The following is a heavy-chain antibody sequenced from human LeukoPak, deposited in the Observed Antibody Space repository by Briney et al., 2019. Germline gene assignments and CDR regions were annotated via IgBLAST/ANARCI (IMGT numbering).Heavy chain of an antibody. D-gene: IGHD3-22*01. CDR2: IIPIFGTA. V-gene: IGHV1-69*05. J-gene: IGHJ5*02. CDR3: ARTYYYDSSGYHLGFDP. CDR1: GGTFSSYA. Sequence: PSVKLSCKASGGTFSSYAISWVRQPAGQGLEWMGGIIPIFGTANYAQKFQGRVTITTDESTSTAYMELSSLRSEDTAVYYCARTYYYDSSGYHLGFDPWGQGTLVTVSS.